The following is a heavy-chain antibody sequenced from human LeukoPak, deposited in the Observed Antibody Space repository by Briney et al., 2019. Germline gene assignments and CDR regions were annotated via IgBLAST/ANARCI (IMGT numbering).Heavy chain of an antibody. V-gene: IGHV3-66*01. CDR2: IYSGGST. Sequence: PGGSLRLSCAASGFTVSSNYMSWVRQAPGKGLEWVSVIYSGGSTYCADSVKGRFTNSRDNSKNTLYLQMNSLRAEDTAVYYCARVMGVYTFDYWGQGTLVTVSS. D-gene: IGHD5/OR15-5a*01. CDR1: GFTVSSNY. CDR3: ARVMGVYTFDY. J-gene: IGHJ4*02.